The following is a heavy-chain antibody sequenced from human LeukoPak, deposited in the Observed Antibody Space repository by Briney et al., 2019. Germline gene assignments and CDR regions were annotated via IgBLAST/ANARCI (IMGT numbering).Heavy chain of an antibody. CDR1: GYTFTNYA. Sequence: ASVKVSCKASGYTFTNYAINWVRQAPGKGLEWMGWINANTGNPTYALGFTGRFVLSLDTSVSTAYLQISSLKAEDTAVYYCARGDSGPTYNSNWYETDYWGQGTLVTVSS. CDR3: ARGDSGPTYNSNWYETDY. V-gene: IGHV7-4-1*02. CDR2: INANTGNP. J-gene: IGHJ4*02. D-gene: IGHD6-13*01.